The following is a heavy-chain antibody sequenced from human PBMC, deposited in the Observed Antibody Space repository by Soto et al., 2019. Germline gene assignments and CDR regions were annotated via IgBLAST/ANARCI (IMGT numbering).Heavy chain of an antibody. V-gene: IGHV4-31*03. D-gene: IGHD2-15*01. CDR1: GDSISGGASF. Sequence: QVQLQESGPGLVKPSETLSLTCTVSGDSISGGASFWSWIRQPPGKGLEWIANVYYSGSSYYNPSHKSRLTISVDTTKNQFSLQLKSMTAADTAVYYCAKLSCTSGTCYFPGWFDPWGQGTLVTVSS. CDR2: VYYSGSS. J-gene: IGHJ5*02. CDR3: AKLSCTSGTCYFPGWFDP.